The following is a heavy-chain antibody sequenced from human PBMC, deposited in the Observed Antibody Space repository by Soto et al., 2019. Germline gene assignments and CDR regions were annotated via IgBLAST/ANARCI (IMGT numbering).Heavy chain of an antibody. D-gene: IGHD3-16*01. V-gene: IGHV3-73*01. CDR2: IRSKGNNYAT. CDR1: GFTFSGSA. CDR3: AKDRLGGGLDY. J-gene: IGHJ4*02. Sequence: EVQLVESGGGLVQPGGSLKLSCAASGFTFSGSAMHWVRQASGKGLEWVGRIRSKGNNYATAYGASLKGRFTISRDDSKTTAYLQVNSLTAEDTAVYYCAKDRLGGGLDYWGQGTLVSVSS.